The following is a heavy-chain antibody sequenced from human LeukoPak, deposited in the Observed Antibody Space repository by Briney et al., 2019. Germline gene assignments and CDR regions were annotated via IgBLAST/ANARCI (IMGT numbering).Heavy chain of an antibody. Sequence: PGGSLRLSCAASGFTFSSYAMSWVRQAPGKGLEWVSAISGSGGSTYYADSVKGRFTISRDNAKNSLYLQMNSLRAEDTAVYYCAGGQGWHFDLWGRGTLITVSS. CDR1: GFTFSSYA. V-gene: IGHV3-23*01. CDR2: ISGSGGST. CDR3: AGGQGWHFDL. D-gene: IGHD2-15*01. J-gene: IGHJ2*01.